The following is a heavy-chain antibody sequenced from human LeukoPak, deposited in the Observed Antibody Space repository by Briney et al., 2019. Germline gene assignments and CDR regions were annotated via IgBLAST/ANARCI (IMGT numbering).Heavy chain of an antibody. CDR1: GFTVSSNY. CDR2: IYSGGST. V-gene: IGHV3-53*01. J-gene: IGHJ4*02. D-gene: IGHD3-22*01. CDR3: ARPSYDSSGYWEEDLGY. Sequence: GGSLRLSCAASGFTVSSNYMSWVRQAPGKGLEWVSVIYSGGSTYYADSVKGRFTISRDNSKNTLYLQMNSLRAEDTAVYYCARPSYDSSGYWEEDLGYWGQGTLVTVSS.